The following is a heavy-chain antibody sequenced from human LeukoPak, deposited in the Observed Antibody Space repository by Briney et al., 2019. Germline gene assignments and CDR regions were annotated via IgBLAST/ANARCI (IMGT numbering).Heavy chain of an antibody. CDR2: IYPGDSDT. J-gene: IGHJ6*03. Sequence: GESLKIPCKGSGYTFTNYWIGWVRQMPGKGLEWMGIIYPGDSDTRYSPSFQGQVTISADKSISTAYLQWSSLKASDTAMYYCARHQFSSTSSSMDVWGKGTTVTVSS. CDR3: ARHQFSSTSSSMDV. CDR1: GYTFTNYW. D-gene: IGHD2-2*01. V-gene: IGHV5-51*01.